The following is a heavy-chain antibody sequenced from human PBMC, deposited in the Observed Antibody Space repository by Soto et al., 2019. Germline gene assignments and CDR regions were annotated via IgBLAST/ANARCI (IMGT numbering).Heavy chain of an antibody. Sequence: SETLSLTCTVSGGSISSSSYYWGWIRQPPGKGLEWIGSIFYSGSTYYNPSLKTRVTISVDTSKNQFSLKLSSVTAADTAVYYCTRHLTYCSAGSCYSDFPYYGMDVWGQGTTVTVSS. CDR1: GGSISSSSYY. D-gene: IGHD2-15*01. V-gene: IGHV4-39*01. CDR2: IFYSGST. CDR3: TRHLTYCSAGSCYSDFPYYGMDV. J-gene: IGHJ6*02.